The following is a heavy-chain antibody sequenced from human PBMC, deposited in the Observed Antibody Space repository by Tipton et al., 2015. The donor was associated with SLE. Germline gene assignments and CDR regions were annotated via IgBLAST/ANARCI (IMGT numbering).Heavy chain of an antibody. V-gene: IGHV4-4*02. J-gene: IGHJ1*01. Sequence: TLSLTCVISGGSISTNSWWSWVRQSPGKGLEWLGQIYHTGSTRHNPSLKSRVTVSVDRSKNQFSLTLYSVTAADTAVYYCARGDESIWGSYRHPLLWGQGILVTVSS. CDR2: IYHTGST. CDR3: ARGDESIWGSYRHPLL. CDR1: GGSISTNSW. D-gene: IGHD3-16*02.